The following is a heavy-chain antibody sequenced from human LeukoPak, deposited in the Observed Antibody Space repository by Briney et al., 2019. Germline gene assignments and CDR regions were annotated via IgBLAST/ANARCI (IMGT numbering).Heavy chain of an antibody. J-gene: IGHJ4*02. CDR3: AGSSSWFFFDY. V-gene: IGHV3-11*01. CDR2: ISSSGSTI. Sequence: PGGSLRLSCAASGFTFSDYYMSWIRQAPGKGLEWVSYISSSGSTIYYADSVKGRFTISRDNAKNSLYLQMNSLRAKDTAVYYCAGSSSWFFFDYWGQGTLVTVSS. CDR1: GFTFSDYY. D-gene: IGHD6-13*01.